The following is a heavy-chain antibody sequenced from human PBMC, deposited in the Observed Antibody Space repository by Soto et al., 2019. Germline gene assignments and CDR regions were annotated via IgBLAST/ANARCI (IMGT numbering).Heavy chain of an antibody. Sequence: EVQLVESGGGLVQPGGSLRLSCVASGFTFSNYWMSWVRQAPGKGLEWVANIKQDGSDIYYVDSVKGRFTISRDNTKNSVSLQMNSLRADDTALYYCARAGPQTSSWYRGAYWGRGTLVTVSS. J-gene: IGHJ4*02. CDR1: GFTFSNYW. D-gene: IGHD6-19*01. CDR3: ARAGPQTSSWYRGAY. CDR2: IKQDGSDI. V-gene: IGHV3-7*01.